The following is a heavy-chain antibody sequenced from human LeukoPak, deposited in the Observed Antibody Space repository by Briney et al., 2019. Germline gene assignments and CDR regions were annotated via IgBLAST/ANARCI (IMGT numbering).Heavy chain of an antibody. V-gene: IGHV3-30*02. D-gene: IGHD3-22*01. CDR1: GFTFSSYG. CDR2: IRYDGSNK. Sequence: PGGSLRLSCAASGFTFSSYGMHWVRQAPGKGLEWVAFIRYDGSNKYYADSVKGRFTISRDNSKNTLYLQMNSLRAEDTAVYYCAKAESGYREYYFDYWGQGTLVAVSS. J-gene: IGHJ4*02. CDR3: AKAESGYREYYFDY.